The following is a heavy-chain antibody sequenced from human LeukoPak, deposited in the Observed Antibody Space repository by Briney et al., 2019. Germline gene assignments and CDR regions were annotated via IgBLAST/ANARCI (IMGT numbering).Heavy chain of an antibody. CDR1: GFAFSNYG. J-gene: IGHJ4*02. Sequence: PGRSLRLSCAASGFAFSNYGMHWVRQAPGKGLEWVAVISYDGSDKYYADSVRGRFTISRDNSKNTLYPQMYSLGGEDTALYYCAKGGVSNGWYSLMDYWGQGTLVTVSS. CDR3: AKGGVSNGWYSLMDY. V-gene: IGHV3-30*18. CDR2: ISYDGSDK. D-gene: IGHD6-19*01.